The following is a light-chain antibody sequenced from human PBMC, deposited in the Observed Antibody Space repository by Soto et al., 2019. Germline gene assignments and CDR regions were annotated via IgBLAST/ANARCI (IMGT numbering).Light chain of an antibody. CDR2: DAS. V-gene: IGKV1-5*01. J-gene: IGKJ4*01. CDR3: QQTHTTPRLS. Sequence: DIQMTQSPSTLSASVGDRVTITCRASQSISSWLAWYQQKPGKAPKLLIYDASSLQIGVPSRFSGSGSGTEFILTINGLQPEDFATYYCQQTHTTPRLSFGGGTKVDI. CDR1: QSISSW.